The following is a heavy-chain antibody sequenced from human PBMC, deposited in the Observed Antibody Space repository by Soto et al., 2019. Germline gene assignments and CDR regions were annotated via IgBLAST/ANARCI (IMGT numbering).Heavy chain of an antibody. V-gene: IGHV4-34*01. D-gene: IGHD2-2*01. CDR3: ARGPIIVVPAARVIAWFDP. J-gene: IGHJ5*02. CDR1: GGSFSGYY. Sequence: PSETLSLTCAVYGGSFSGYYWSWIRQPPGKGLEWIGEINHSGSTNYNPSLKSRVTISVDTSKNQFSLKLSSVTAADTAVYYCARGPIIVVPAARVIAWFDPWGQGTLVTVSS. CDR2: INHSGST.